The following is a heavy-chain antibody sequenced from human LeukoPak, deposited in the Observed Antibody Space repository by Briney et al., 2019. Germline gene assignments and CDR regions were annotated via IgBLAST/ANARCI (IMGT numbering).Heavy chain of an antibody. D-gene: IGHD2-2*01. J-gene: IGHJ1*01. V-gene: IGHV3-21*01. Sequence: GGSLRLSCAASGFTFTTYSMNWVRQAPGKGLEWVSSISSSSRYIYYADSVKGRFTISRDNAKNSLYLQMNSLRAEDTAVYYCARSVTYQYFQNWGQGTLVTVSS. CDR2: ISSSSRYI. CDR3: ARSVTYQYFQN. CDR1: GFTFTTYS.